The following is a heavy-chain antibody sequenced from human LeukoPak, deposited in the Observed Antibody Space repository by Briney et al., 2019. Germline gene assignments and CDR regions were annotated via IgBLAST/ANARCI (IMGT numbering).Heavy chain of an antibody. CDR2: VSISSGTI. V-gene: IGHV3-48*04. Sequence: GGSLRLSCAASGFSFSGHNMNWVRQAPGKGLEWVSFVSISSGTIYYADSVNGRFRISRDNAKSSLDLEMNSLRAEDTAVYYCARAMSTFGGVRNYFDSWGQGTLVTVSS. J-gene: IGHJ4*02. CDR1: GFSFSGHN. D-gene: IGHD3-16*01. CDR3: ARAMSTFGGVRNYFDS.